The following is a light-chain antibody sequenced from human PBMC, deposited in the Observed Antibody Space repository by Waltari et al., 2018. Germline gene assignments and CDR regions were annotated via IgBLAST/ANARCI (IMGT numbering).Light chain of an antibody. CDR3: QQSYS. Sequence: DIQTTPSLSSLSGSVGDRVTITCRASQSSSDYLNWYQQKPGKAPKLLIYAASTLQSGVPSRFSGSGSGTDFALTISSLQPEDFATYYCQQSYSFGQGTRLEIK. CDR1: QSSSDY. J-gene: IGKJ5*01. CDR2: AAS. V-gene: IGKV1-39*01.